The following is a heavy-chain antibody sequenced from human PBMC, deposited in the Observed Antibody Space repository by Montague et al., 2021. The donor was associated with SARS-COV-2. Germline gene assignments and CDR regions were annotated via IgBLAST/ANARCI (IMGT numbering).Heavy chain of an antibody. Sequence: ALVKPTRTLTLICTFSGVSLSTSGMCVSWIRQPPGKAREWLARXDWDDEKYYSTSLKTRPTISKDTHKNQVGLTMTNMDPVDTATYYCARTSIPAAGTAFDIWGQGTMVTVSS. CDR1: GVSLSTSGMC. D-gene: IGHD6-13*01. V-gene: IGHV2-70*11. CDR2: XDWDDEK. J-gene: IGHJ3*02. CDR3: ARTSIPAAGTAFDI.